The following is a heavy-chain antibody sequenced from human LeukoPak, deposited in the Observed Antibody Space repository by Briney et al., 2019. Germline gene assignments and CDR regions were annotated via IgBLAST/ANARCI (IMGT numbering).Heavy chain of an antibody. Sequence: ASVKVSCKASGYTFTSVGITWVRRAPGQGLEWMGWISPYNGNTRYAQKFQGRVAMTTDTSTTTAYMELRGLRFNDTAVYYCARAGSGSGWYFDYWGQGTLVTVSS. D-gene: IGHD6-19*01. CDR3: ARAGSGSGWYFDY. CDR1: GYTFTSVG. CDR2: ISPYNGNT. J-gene: IGHJ4*02. V-gene: IGHV1-18*01.